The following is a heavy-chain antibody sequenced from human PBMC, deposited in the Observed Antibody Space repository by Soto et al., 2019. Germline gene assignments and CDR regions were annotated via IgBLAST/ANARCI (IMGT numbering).Heavy chain of an antibody. CDR2: IYYSGST. CDR1: DGSISSSSYY. V-gene: IGHV4-39*01. CDR3: ARKRGYYYDSSGYYPPDY. D-gene: IGHD3-22*01. J-gene: IGHJ4*02. Sequence: QLQLQESGPGLVKPSETLSLTCTVSDGSISSSSYYWGWIRQPPGKGLEWIGSIYYSGSTYYNPSLKSRVTISVDTSKNQFSLKLSSVTAADTAVYYCARKRGYYYDSSGYYPPDYWGQGTLVTVSS.